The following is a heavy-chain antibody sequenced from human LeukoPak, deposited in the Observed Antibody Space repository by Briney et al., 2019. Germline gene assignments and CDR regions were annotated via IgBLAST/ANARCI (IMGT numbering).Heavy chain of an antibody. V-gene: IGHV4-34*01. Sequence: PSETLSLTCAVYGGSFSGYYWSWLRQPPGKGLEWIGEINHSGSTNYNPSLKSRVTISVDTSKNQFSLKLSSVTAADTAVYYCARGRGGGYYWWYFDLWGRGTLVTVSS. CDR2: INHSGST. CDR1: GGSFSGYY. CDR3: ARGRGGGYYWWYFDL. D-gene: IGHD3-22*01. J-gene: IGHJ2*01.